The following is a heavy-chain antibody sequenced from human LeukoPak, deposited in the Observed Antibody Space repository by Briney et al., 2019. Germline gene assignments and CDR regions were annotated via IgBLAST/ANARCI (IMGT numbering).Heavy chain of an antibody. D-gene: IGHD2-21*02. CDR2: ISYSGST. CDR1: GFTFSSYA. V-gene: IGHV3-23*01. CDR3: AKGSGGVTTTIDH. Sequence: PGGSLRLSCAASGFTFSSYAMNWVRQAPGRGLEWVSSISYSGSTYYSDSVKGRFTISRVNSKSTLYLQTNSLRAEDAGIYYCAKGSGGVTTTIDHWGQGTRVTASS. J-gene: IGHJ1*01.